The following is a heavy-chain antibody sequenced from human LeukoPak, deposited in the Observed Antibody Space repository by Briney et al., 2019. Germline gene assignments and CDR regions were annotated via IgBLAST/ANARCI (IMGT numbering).Heavy chain of an antibody. D-gene: IGHD3-10*01. J-gene: IGHJ4*02. Sequence: RGFMGLSWAASGFTFSSYGMHWVRQAPGKGLEWVAFIRYDGSNKYYADSVKGRFTISRDNSKNTLYLQMNSLRAEDTAVYYCAKEPAITMVRGVSDYWGQGTLVTVSS. V-gene: IGHV3-30*02. CDR1: GFTFSSYG. CDR2: IRYDGSNK. CDR3: AKEPAITMVRGVSDY.